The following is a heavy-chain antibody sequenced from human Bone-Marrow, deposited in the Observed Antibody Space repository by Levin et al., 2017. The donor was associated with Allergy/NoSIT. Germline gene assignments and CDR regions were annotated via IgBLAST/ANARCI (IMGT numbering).Heavy chain of an antibody. J-gene: IGHJ4*02. CDR2: INRNTQTI. Sequence: ASVKVSCAASGFTFSTYSFSWVRQAPGKGLEWISYINRNTQTIYYADSVKGRFTISRDNAKSSLYLQMNSLRAEDTAIYYCARDCGYSYANDFWGQGTLVTVSS. D-gene: IGHD5-18*01. CDR1: GFTFSTYS. CDR3: ARDCGYSYANDF. V-gene: IGHV3-48*04.